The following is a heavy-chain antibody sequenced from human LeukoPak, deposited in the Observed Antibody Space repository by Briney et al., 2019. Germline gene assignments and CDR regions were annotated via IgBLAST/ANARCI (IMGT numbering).Heavy chain of an antibody. V-gene: IGHV1-18*01. D-gene: IGHD6-13*01. Sequence: VASVKVSCKAPGYTFTSYGISWVRQAPGQGLEWMGWISAYNGNTNYAQKLQGRVTMTTDTSTSTAYMELRSLRSDDTAVYYCAREYSSSWYYYYYYMDVWGKGTTVTVSS. CDR1: GYTFTSYG. CDR2: ISAYNGNT. J-gene: IGHJ6*03. CDR3: AREYSSSWYYYYYYMDV.